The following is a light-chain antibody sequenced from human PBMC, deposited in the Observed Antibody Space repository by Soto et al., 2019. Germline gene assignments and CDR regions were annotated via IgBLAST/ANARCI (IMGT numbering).Light chain of an antibody. CDR1: QSVRDN. CDR3: QQQSDWPPYT. CDR2: GAS. J-gene: IGKJ2*01. V-gene: IGKV3-15*01. Sequence: ETLLTQSPATLSVSPGARATLACRASQSVRDNLAWYQQKPGQAPRLLIYGASTRAPGIPDRFSGSGFGTEVSLTISRLHSEDFAVYYCQQQSDWPPYTFGQGTKREIK.